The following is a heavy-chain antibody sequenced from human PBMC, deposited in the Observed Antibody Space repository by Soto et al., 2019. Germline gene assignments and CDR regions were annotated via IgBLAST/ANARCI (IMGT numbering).Heavy chain of an antibody. J-gene: IGHJ5*02. CDR1: GFTFSDYW. CDR3: TRDLNHDCGP. CDR2: MNPDGSEQ. D-gene: IGHD2-21*01. V-gene: IGHV3-7*04. Sequence: EVHLVESGGALVQPGGSLRLSCAASGFTFSDYWMTWVRQTPGKGLEGVANMNPDGSEQYYLDSVKGRFTISRDNAKNSVYLQMNNLRGEDTAVYYCTRDLNHDCGPWGQGTQVIVSS.